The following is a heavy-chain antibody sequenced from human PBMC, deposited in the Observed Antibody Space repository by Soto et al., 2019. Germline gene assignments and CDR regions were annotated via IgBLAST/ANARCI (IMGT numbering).Heavy chain of an antibody. CDR1: GGTFSSYA. CDR2: IIPIFGTA. D-gene: IGHD2-15*01. Sequence: GASVKVSCKASGGTFSSYAISWVRQAPGQGLEWMGGIIPIFGTANYAQKFQGRVTITADESTSTAYMGLSSLRSEDTAVYYCARDQGYCSGGSCYSSRNNWFDPWGQGTLVTVSS. CDR3: ARDQGYCSGGSCYSSRNNWFDP. J-gene: IGHJ5*02. V-gene: IGHV1-69*13.